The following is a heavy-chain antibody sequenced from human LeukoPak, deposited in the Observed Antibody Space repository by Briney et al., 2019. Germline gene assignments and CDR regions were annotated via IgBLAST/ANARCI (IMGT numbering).Heavy chain of an antibody. CDR2: IRYDGSNK. D-gene: IGHD3-22*01. CDR1: GFIFSSYG. CDR3: AKDRENYYDSSGPDY. V-gene: IGHV3-30*02. J-gene: IGHJ4*02. Sequence: SGGSLRLSCAASGFIFSSYGMHWVRQAPGKGLEWVAFIRYDGSNKYYADSVKGRFTISRDNSKNTLYLQMNSLRAEDTAVYYCAKDRENYYDSSGPDYWGQGTLVTVSS.